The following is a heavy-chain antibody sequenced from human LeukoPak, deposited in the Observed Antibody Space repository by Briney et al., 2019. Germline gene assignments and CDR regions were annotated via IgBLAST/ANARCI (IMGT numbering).Heavy chain of an antibody. J-gene: IGHJ4*02. CDR2: VYQSGTT. CDR3: ARVGYSSSYYWGIDY. CDR1: GFSISSGHY. V-gene: IGHV4-38-2*02. D-gene: IGHD6-6*01. Sequence: SETLSLTCTVSGFSISSGHYWGWVRQPPGAGLEWIGSVYQSGTTNYNPSLKSRVTISVDTSKNQFSLKLSSVTAADTAVYYYARVGYSSSYYWGIDYWGQGTLVTVSS.